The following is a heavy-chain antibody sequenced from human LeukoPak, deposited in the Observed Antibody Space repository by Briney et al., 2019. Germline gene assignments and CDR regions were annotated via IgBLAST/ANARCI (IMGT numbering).Heavy chain of an antibody. Sequence: ASVKVSCKASGYTFTSYDINWVRQAPGQGLEWMASMNPNNGNTAYARKFQGRVNMTRDTSIGTAYLELSALRSEDTAVYYCARLHWESGGIYFYYYMDVWGKGTTVTVSS. CDR3: ARLHWESGGIYFYYYMDV. CDR1: GYTFTSYD. D-gene: IGHD3-16*01. V-gene: IGHV1-8*01. J-gene: IGHJ6*03. CDR2: MNPNNGNT.